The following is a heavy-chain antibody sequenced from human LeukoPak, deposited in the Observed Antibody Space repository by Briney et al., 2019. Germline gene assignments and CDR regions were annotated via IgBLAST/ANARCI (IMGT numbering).Heavy chain of an antibody. D-gene: IGHD6-13*01. Sequence: ASVKVSCKASGYTFTSYGISWVRQAPGQGLEWMGWISAYNGNANYAQKLQGRVTMTTDTSTSTAYMELRSLRSDDTAVYYCARIAAAGTFFDYWGQGTLVTVSS. CDR2: ISAYNGNA. V-gene: IGHV1-18*01. CDR3: ARIAAAGTFFDY. CDR1: GYTFTSYG. J-gene: IGHJ4*02.